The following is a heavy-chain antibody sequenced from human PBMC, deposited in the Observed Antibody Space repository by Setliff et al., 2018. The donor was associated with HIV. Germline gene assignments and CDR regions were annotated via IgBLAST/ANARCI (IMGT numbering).Heavy chain of an antibody. Sequence: ASVKVSCKSSGYRFSNHFIHWVRQAPGQGLEWMEVIDPTDGSTSFTQKFQGRVTVSRDTSTSTVYMELSGLKSEDTAMYYCARGKQMSRRSDAFDIWGQGTKVTVSS. V-gene: IGHV1-46*01. CDR3: ARGKQMSRRSDAFDI. CDR1: GYRFSNHF. CDR2: IDPTDGST. D-gene: IGHD6-6*01. J-gene: IGHJ3*02.